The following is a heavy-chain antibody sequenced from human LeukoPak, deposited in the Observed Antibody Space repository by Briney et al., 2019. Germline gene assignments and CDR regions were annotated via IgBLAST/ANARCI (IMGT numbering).Heavy chain of an antibody. CDR1: GGSISSSSYY. CDR2: INHSGST. D-gene: IGHD1-26*01. V-gene: IGHV4-39*07. CDR3: ARARYSGSYLDY. J-gene: IGHJ4*02. Sequence: KPSETLSLTCTVSGGSISSSSYYWGWIRQPPGKGLEWIGEINHSGSTNYNPSLKSRVTISVDTSKNQFSLKLSSVTAPDTAVYYCARARYSGSYLDYWGQGTLVTVSS.